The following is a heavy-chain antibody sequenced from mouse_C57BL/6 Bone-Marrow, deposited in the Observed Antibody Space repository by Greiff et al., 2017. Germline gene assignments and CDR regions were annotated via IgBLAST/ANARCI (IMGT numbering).Heavy chain of an antibody. J-gene: IGHJ3*01. CDR1: GYTFTNYW. V-gene: IGHV1-63*01. CDR2: IYPGGGYT. CDR3: AIYDGYAWFAF. D-gene: IGHD2-3*01. Sequence: QVQLQQSGAELVRPGTSVKMSCKASGYTFTNYWIGWAKQRPGHGLEWIGDIYPGGGYTNYNEKFKGKATLTADTSSSTAYMQFSSLTSEDSAIYYCAIYDGYAWFAFWGQGTLVTVSA.